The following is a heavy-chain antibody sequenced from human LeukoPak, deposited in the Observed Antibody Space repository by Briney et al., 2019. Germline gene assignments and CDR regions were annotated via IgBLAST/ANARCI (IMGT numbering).Heavy chain of an antibody. J-gene: IGHJ4*02. CDR3: ARAGYSLGYDY. D-gene: IGHD6-13*01. Sequence: GGSLRLSCAASGFTFSRYWMHWVRQAPGKGLVWVSHISSDGGSTTHADSVKGRFTISRDNAKNTLYLHMNSLRAEDTAVYYCARAGYSLGYDYWGQGTLVTVSS. CDR1: GFTFSRYW. V-gene: IGHV3-74*01. CDR2: ISSDGGST.